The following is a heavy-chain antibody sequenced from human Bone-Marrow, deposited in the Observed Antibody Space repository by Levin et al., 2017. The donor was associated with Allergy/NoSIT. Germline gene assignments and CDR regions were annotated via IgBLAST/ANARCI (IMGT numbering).Heavy chain of an antibody. CDR3: STERRPSYAGDVFFAN. J-gene: IGHJ4*01. CDR2: IFHSGNT. D-gene: IGHD3-16*01. V-gene: IGHV4-38-2*02. CDR1: GISINGEYY. Sequence: GSLRLSCDVSGISINGEYYWGWIRQSPGKGLEWLGSIFHSGNTYYNPSLMSRVTISLDTSNNQFSLKLSSVTAADTAVYYCSTERRPSYAGDVFFANWGQGTLVSVSS.